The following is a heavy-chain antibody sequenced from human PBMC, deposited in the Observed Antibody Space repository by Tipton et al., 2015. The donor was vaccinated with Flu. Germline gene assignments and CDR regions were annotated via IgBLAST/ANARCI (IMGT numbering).Heavy chain of an antibody. V-gene: IGHV4-59*01. J-gene: IGHJ5*02. CDR3: AKGTRWNYAYGSNWFDP. Sequence: TLSLTCTVSGGSISSYYWSWIRQPPGKGLEWIGYIYYSGSTNYNPSLKSRVTISVDTSKNQFSLKLSSVTAADTAVYYCAKGTRWNYAYGSNWFDPWGQGTLVTVSS. D-gene: IGHD1-7*01. CDR2: IYYSGST. CDR1: GGSISSYY.